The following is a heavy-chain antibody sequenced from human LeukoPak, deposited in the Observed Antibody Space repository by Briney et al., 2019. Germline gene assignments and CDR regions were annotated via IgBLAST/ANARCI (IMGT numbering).Heavy chain of an antibody. V-gene: IGHV3-23*01. D-gene: IGHD3-22*01. J-gene: IGHJ4*02. CDR3: AKDPLMYYYDTGGYYDY. CDR2: ISGSGGST. CDR1: GFTFSSHA. Sequence: AGGSLRLSCAASGFTFSSHAMSWVRQAPGKGLEWVSGISGSGGSTYYADSVKGRFTISRDNSKNTLNLQMSSLRAEDTAVYYCAKDPLMYYYDTGGYYDYWGQGALVTVSS.